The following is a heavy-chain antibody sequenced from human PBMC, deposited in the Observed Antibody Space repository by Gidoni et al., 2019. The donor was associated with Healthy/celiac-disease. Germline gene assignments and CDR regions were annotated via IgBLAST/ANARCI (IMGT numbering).Heavy chain of an antibody. D-gene: IGHD2-21*01. V-gene: IGHV4-30-4*01. CDR1: GGSISSGDYY. Sequence: QVQLQESGPGLVKPSQTLSLTCTVSGGSISSGDYYWSWIRQPPGKGLGWIGYIYYSGSTYYNPSLKSRVTISVDTSKNQFSLKLSSVTAADTAVYYCARVYCGGDCPYYMDVWGKGTTVTVSS. CDR2: IYYSGST. CDR3: ARVYCGGDCPYYMDV. J-gene: IGHJ6*03.